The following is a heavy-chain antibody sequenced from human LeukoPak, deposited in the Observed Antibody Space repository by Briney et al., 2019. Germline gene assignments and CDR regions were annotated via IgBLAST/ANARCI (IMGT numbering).Heavy chain of an antibody. J-gene: IGHJ6*03. CDR3: ARVAGATYYYYYYMDV. D-gene: IGHD1-26*01. CDR1: GFTFSSYS. V-gene: IGHV3-48*01. Sequence: GGSLRLSCAASGFTFSSYSMNWVRQAPGKGLKWVSYISSSSSTIYYADSVKGRFTIYRDNAKNSLYLEMNSLRAEDTAVYYCARVAGATYYYYYYMDVWGKGTTVTVSS. CDR2: ISSSSSTI.